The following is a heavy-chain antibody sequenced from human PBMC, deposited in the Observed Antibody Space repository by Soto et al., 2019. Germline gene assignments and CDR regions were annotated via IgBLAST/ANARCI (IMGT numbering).Heavy chain of an antibody. CDR1: GFTFSSYA. J-gene: IGHJ4*02. V-gene: IGHV3-23*01. CDR2: ISGSGGST. D-gene: IGHD3-3*01. Sequence: GGSLRLSCAASGFTFSSYAMSWVRQAPGKGLEWVSAISGSGGSTYYADSVKGRFTISRDNSKNTLYLQMNSLRAEDTAVYYCAKDSRRFLEWLPTDWGQGTLVTVSS. CDR3: AKDSRRFLEWLPTD.